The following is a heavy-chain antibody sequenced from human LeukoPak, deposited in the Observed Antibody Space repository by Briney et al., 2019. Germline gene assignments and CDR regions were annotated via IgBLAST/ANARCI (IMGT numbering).Heavy chain of an antibody. V-gene: IGHV3-7*03. J-gene: IGHJ4*02. Sequence: GGSLRLSCAASGSTFSTYWMNWVRQAPGKGLEWVANIKQDGSEKNYVDSVKGRFTISRDNAKNSLYLQMNSLRAEDTAVYYCARDLDSYGWFDYWGQGTLVTVSS. D-gene: IGHD5-18*01. CDR1: GSTFSTYW. CDR2: IKQDGSEK. CDR3: ARDLDSYGWFDY.